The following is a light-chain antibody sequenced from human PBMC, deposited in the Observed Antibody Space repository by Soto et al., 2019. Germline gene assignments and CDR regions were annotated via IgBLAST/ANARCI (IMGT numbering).Light chain of an antibody. J-gene: IGKJ4*01. Sequence: EIVLTQSPATLSLSPGDRATLSCRASQSVSRFLAWYQQRPGQAPRLLIYDTFNRATGIPDRFSGSGSGTDFTLTINSLEPEDFAVYYCQQRNKWPPLTFGGGTKVEIK. CDR3: QQRNKWPPLT. CDR2: DTF. V-gene: IGKV3-11*01. CDR1: QSVSRF.